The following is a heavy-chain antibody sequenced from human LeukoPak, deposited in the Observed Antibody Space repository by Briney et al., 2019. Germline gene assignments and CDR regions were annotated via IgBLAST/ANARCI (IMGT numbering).Heavy chain of an antibody. J-gene: IGHJ4*02. V-gene: IGHV4-34*01. Sequence: PSETLSLTCAVYGGSFSGYYWSWIRQPPGKGLEWIGEINHSGSTNYNPSLKSRVTISVDTSKNQFSLKLSSVTAADTAVYYCARVQWELDYYFDYWGQGTLVTVSS. CDR3: ARVQWELDYYFDY. CDR1: GGSFSGYY. CDR2: INHSGST. D-gene: IGHD1-26*01.